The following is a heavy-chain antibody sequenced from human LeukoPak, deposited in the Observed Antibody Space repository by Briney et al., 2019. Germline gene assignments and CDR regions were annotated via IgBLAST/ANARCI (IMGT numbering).Heavy chain of an antibody. Sequence: SETLSLTCSVSGVSISSYYWSWIRQPPGKGLEWIGYINYSGSTNYNPSLKSRVTISTDTSKNQFSLKLSSVTAADTAVYYCARHTYSDYIVFNYWGQGTLVTVSS. V-gene: IGHV4-59*08. CDR3: ARHTYSDYIVFNY. J-gene: IGHJ4*02. CDR2: INYSGST. D-gene: IGHD4-11*01. CDR1: GVSISSYY.